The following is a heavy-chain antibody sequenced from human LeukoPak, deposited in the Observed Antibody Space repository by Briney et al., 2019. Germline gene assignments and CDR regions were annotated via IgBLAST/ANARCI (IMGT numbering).Heavy chain of an antibody. Sequence: GGSLRLSCAASGFTFSSYGMHWVRQAPGKGLEWVAFIRYDGSNKYYADSVKGRFTISRDNSKNTLYLQMNSLRAEDTAVYCCAREEGYGDSYFDYWGQGTLVTVSS. J-gene: IGHJ4*02. CDR3: AREEGYGDSYFDY. CDR2: IRYDGSNK. V-gene: IGHV3-30*02. CDR1: GFTFSSYG. D-gene: IGHD4-17*01.